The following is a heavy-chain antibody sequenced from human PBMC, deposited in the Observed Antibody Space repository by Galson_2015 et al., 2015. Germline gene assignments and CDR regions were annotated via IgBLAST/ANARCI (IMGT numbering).Heavy chain of an antibody. CDR1: GFSLSTSGVG. CDR2: IYWDDDK. D-gene: IGHD6-19*01. V-gene: IGHV2-5*02. J-gene: IGHJ4*02. CDR3: AHHSSGWSLFDY. Sequence: PALVKPTQTLTLTCTFSGFSLSTSGVGVGWIRQPPGKALEWLALIYWDDDKRYSPSLKSRLTITKDTSKNQVVLTMTNMDPVDTATYYCAHHSSGWSLFDYWGQGTLVTVSS.